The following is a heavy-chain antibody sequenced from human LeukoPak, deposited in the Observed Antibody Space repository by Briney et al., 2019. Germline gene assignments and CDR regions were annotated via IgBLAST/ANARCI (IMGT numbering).Heavy chain of an antibody. V-gene: IGHV3-23*01. CDR1: GFTFSSYG. Sequence: GGSLRLSCAASGFTFSSYGMSWVRQAPGKGLEWVSVISGSGASTYYADSVKGRFTISRDNSKNTLYLQMNSLRAEDTAVYYCAKLGESYSSSTGFDYWGQGTLVTVSS. J-gene: IGHJ4*02. D-gene: IGHD6-6*01. CDR3: AKLGESYSSSTGFDY. CDR2: ISGSGAST.